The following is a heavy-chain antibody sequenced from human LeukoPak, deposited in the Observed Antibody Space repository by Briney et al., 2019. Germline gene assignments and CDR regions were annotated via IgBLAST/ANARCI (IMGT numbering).Heavy chain of an antibody. CDR2: IYYSGST. Sequence: PSETLSLTCTVSGGSISSGDYYWSWIRQPPGKGPEWIGYIYYSGSTYYNPSLKSRVTISVDTSTNQFSLKLSSVTAADTAVYYCARGQPQYYDFWSGYHSDMDVWGKGTTVTVSS. CDR3: ARGQPQYYDFWSGYHSDMDV. V-gene: IGHV4-30-4*02. D-gene: IGHD3-3*01. J-gene: IGHJ6*03. CDR1: GGSISSGDYY.